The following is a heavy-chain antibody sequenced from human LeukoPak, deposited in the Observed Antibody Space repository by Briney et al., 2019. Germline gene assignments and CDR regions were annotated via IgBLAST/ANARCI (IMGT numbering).Heavy chain of an antibody. Sequence: PGGSLRLSCAASGFTFSSYSMNWVRQAPGKGLEWVSSISSSSSYIYYADSVKGRFTISRHNAKNSLYLQMNSLRAEDTAVYYCARDLGDYYDSSGYYYEDWGQGTLVTVSS. V-gene: IGHV3-21*01. CDR1: GFTFSSYS. CDR2: ISSSSSYI. CDR3: ARDLGDYYDSSGYYYED. J-gene: IGHJ4*02. D-gene: IGHD3-22*01.